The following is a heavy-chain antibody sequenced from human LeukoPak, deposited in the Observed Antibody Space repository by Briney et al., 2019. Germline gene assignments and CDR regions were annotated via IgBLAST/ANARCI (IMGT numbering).Heavy chain of an antibody. J-gene: IGHJ4*02. CDR3: AGLEGRYSTDWFYFFDY. CDR2: MYLGGTT. V-gene: IGHV4-4*02. Sequence: PSETLSLTCIVSGGSTSSLNLWSWLRQPPGKGLEWIGKMYLGGTTNFNPSLKSRVTILIDKSKNQLSLQLTSVTAADTAVYYCAGLEGRYSTDWFYFFDYWGQGALVTVSS. D-gene: IGHD6-19*01. CDR1: GGSTSSLNL.